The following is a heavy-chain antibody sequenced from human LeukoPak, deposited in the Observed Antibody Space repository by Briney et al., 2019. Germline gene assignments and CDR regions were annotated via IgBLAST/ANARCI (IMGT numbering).Heavy chain of an antibody. CDR3: ARHVVIKSGWFDP. CDR2: IYYSGST. J-gene: IGHJ5*02. CDR1: GGSISSSSCY. Sequence: SETLSLTCTVSGGSISSSSCYWGWIRQPPGKGLEWIGSIYYSGSTYYNPSLKSRVTISVDTSKNQFSLKLSSVTAADTAVYYCARHVVIKSGWFDPWGQGTLVTVSS. V-gene: IGHV4-39*01. D-gene: IGHD3-22*01.